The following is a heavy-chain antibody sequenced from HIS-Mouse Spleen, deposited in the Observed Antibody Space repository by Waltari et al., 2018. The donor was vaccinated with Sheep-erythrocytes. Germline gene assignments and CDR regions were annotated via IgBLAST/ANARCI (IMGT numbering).Heavy chain of an antibody. CDR3: ARVSAGELKYYFDY. D-gene: IGHD1-26*01. J-gene: IGHJ4*02. CDR2: ISYDGSIK. V-gene: IGHV3-30*04. Sequence: QVQLVESGGGVVQPGRSLRLSCAASGFTFSSYAMHWVRQAPGKGLEWVAVISYDGSIKYYADSVKCRFTISRDNSKNPRYLQMNSLRAEDTAVYYCARVSAGELKYYFDYWGQGTLVTVSS. CDR1: GFTFSSYA.